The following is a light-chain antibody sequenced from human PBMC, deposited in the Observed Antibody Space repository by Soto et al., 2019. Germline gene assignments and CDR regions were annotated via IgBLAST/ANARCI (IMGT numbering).Light chain of an antibody. V-gene: IGKV1-5*03. Sequence: DIQMTQSPSTLSASVGDRVTITCRASQNVRIYLVWYQQKPGKAPKLLIYQTSSLQSGVPSRFSGSGSETEFTLAISSLQPEDFATYYCQHYGSSFTFGPGTKVDIK. CDR1: QNVRIY. CDR3: QHYGSSFT. J-gene: IGKJ3*01. CDR2: QTS.